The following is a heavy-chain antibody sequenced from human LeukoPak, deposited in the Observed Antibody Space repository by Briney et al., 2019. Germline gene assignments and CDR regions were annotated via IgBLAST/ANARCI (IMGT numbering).Heavy chain of an antibody. D-gene: IGHD6-19*01. CDR2: INSDGSST. CDR3: ARPPVGIAVAPGDY. V-gene: IGHV3-74*01. Sequence: GGSLRLSCAASGFTFSSYWMHWVRQAPGKGLVWVSRINSDGSSTSYADSVKGRFTISRDNAKNTLYLQMNSLRAEDTAVYYYARPPVGIAVAPGDYWGQGTLVTVSS. J-gene: IGHJ4*02. CDR1: GFTFSSYW.